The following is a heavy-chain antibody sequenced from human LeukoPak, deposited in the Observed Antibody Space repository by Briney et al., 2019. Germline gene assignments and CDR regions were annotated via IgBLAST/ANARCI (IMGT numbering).Heavy chain of an antibody. D-gene: IGHD3-22*01. Sequence: PGGSLRLSCAASGFTFSNAWMSWVRQAPGKGLEWVGRIFSKAHGETTDYGAPVKGRFTISRDDSKNTVYLQVNSLKTEDTGMYYCVTYHDGSGDYWGRGTLVTVSS. CDR3: VTYHDGSGDY. CDR1: GFTFSNAW. V-gene: IGHV3-15*01. J-gene: IGHJ4*02. CDR2: IFSKAHGETT.